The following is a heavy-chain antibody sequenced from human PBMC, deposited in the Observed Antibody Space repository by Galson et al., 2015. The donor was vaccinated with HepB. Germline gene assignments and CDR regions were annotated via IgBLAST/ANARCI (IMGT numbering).Heavy chain of an antibody. CDR3: AKVRGDSGSYRPFDY. CDR2: ISDSGAAT. V-gene: IGHV3-23*01. CDR1: GFTFSDFT. J-gene: IGHJ4*02. Sequence: SLRLSCAASGFTFSDFTTSWVRQAPGKGLEWVSSISDSGAATNYADSVKGRFTISRDNSKKTLYLQMNSLRADDTAVYYCAKVRGDSGSYRPFDYWGQGTPVTVSA. D-gene: IGHD3-10*01.